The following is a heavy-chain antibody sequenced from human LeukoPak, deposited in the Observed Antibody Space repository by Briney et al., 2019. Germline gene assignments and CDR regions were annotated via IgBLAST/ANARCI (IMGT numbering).Heavy chain of an antibody. CDR2: IKQDGSEK. J-gene: IGHJ4*02. Sequence: GGSLRLSCAASGFTFSNYWMSWVRQAPGKGLEWVANIKQDGSEKYYVDSVKGRFTISRDNAKNSLYLQMNSLRAEDTAVYYCARVLPYYDYVWGSYRSDSSFDYWGQGTLVTVSS. D-gene: IGHD3-16*02. V-gene: IGHV3-7*01. CDR3: ARVLPYYDYVWGSYRSDSSFDY. CDR1: GFTFSNYW.